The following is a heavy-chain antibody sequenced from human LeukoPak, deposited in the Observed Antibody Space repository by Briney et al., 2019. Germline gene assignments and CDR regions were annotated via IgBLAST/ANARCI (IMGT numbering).Heavy chain of an antibody. CDR2: IYTSGST. CDR1: GGSISSYY. CDR3: SRQSSFGNYYYMDV. D-gene: IGHD2/OR15-2a*01. V-gene: IGHV4-4*09. Sequence: SETLSLTCTVSGGSISSYYWSWIRQPPGKGLEWIGYIYTSGSTNYNPSLKSRVTISVNTTKNQFSLMLSSVTAADTAVYYCSRQSSFGNYYYMDVWGKGTTVTVSS. J-gene: IGHJ6*03.